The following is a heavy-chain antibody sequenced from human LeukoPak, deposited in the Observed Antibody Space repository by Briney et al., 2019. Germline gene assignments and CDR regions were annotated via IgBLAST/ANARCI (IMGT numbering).Heavy chain of an antibody. CDR3: ARDGRGVPAASGMDV. J-gene: IGHJ6*02. Sequence: GGSLRLSCAASGFTFSSYSMNWVRQAPGKGLGWVSYISSSSSYIYYADSVKGRFTISRDNAKNSLYLQMNSLRAEDTAVYYCARDGRGVPAASGMDVWGQGTTVTVSS. D-gene: IGHD2-2*01. CDR1: GFTFSSYS. CDR2: ISSSSSYI. V-gene: IGHV3-21*01.